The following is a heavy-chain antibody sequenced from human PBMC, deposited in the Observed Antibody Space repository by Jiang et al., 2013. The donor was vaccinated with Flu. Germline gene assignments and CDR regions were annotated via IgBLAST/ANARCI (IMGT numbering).Heavy chain of an antibody. Sequence: LTCTVSGGSISSYYWIWIRQPPGKGLEWIGYIYNSGSTNFNPSLKSRGTISVDTSKNQFSLNLSSVTAADTAVYYCARARAPEIAAYYFDYWGRGALVTVSS. CDR2: IYNSGST. CDR3: ARARAPEIAAYYFDY. J-gene: IGHJ4*02. D-gene: IGHD6-25*01. V-gene: IGHV4-59*01. CDR1: GGSISSYY.